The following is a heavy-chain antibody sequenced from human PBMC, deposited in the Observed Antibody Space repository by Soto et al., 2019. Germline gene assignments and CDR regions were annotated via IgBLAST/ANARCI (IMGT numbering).Heavy chain of an antibody. CDR3: VKGPLDDSGYDSGYFQH. J-gene: IGHJ1*01. Sequence: PGGSLRLSCSASGLTFSSYAMHWVRQAPGKGLEYVSGISSNGGSTYYADSVKGRFTISRDNSKNTLYLQMSSLRAEDTAVYYCVKGPLDDSGYDSGYFQHWGQGTLVTVSS. D-gene: IGHD5-12*01. V-gene: IGHV3-64D*06. CDR2: ISSNGGST. CDR1: GLTFSSYA.